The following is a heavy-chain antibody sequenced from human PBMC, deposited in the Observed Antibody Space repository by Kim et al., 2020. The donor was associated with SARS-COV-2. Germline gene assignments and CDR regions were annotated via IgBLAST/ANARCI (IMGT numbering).Heavy chain of an antibody. D-gene: IGHD6-13*01. V-gene: IGHV4-59*01. CDR2: IYNSGST. J-gene: IGHJ4*02. CDR1: GGSISGYY. Sequence: SETLSLTCTVSGGSISGYYWNWIRQPPGKGLEWIGYIYNSGSTNYNPSLKSRVTISVDTSKNQFSLKLSSVTSADTAIYYCARGKYNYGVYDYWGQGTLVTVSS. CDR3: ARGKYNYGVYDY.